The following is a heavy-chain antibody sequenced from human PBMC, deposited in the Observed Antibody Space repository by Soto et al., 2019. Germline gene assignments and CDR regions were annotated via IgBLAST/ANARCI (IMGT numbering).Heavy chain of an antibody. CDR3: ARRWGGTFDY. D-gene: IGHD2-21*01. Sequence: QVQLQESGPGLVKPSETLSLTCTVSGGSISSYYWSWIRQPPGKGLEWIGYIYYSGSTNYNPSLTSRGTLSVDTSKNQFSLKLSSVTAADTAVYYCARRWGGTFDYWGQGTLVTVSS. V-gene: IGHV4-59*01. J-gene: IGHJ4*02. CDR1: GGSISSYY. CDR2: IYYSGST.